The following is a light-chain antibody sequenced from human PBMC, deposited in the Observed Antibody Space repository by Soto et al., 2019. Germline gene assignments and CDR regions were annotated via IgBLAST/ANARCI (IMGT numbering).Light chain of an antibody. V-gene: IGKV1-39*01. CDR2: AAS. CDR1: QDISNY. CDR3: QQTYSTPGT. J-gene: IGKJ1*01. Sequence: DIQMTQSPSSLSASVGDRVTITCQASQDISNYLNWYQQRPGEAPNLLIYAASSLQSGVPSRFRGSGSGTDFTLTINSLQPEDFATFYCQQTYSTPGTFGQGTKVDI.